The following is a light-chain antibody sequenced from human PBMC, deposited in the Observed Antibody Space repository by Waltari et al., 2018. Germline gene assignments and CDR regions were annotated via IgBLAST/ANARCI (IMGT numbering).Light chain of an antibody. CDR1: SIGRKS. V-gene: IGLV3-21*04. CDR3: QVWDGNNDVGV. CDR2: YDS. J-gene: IGLJ3*02. Sequence: SYVLTQPPSVSVAPGETASVTCGGDSIGRKSVHSYQQKPGQAPVLVIYYDSDRPSGIPERFSGSNSGDTATLTLSRVEVGDEADYYCQVWDGNNDVGVFGGGTKLTVL.